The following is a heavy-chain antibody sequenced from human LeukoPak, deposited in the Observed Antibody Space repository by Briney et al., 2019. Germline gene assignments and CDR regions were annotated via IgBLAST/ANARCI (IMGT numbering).Heavy chain of an antibody. CDR1: GFTFSSYA. CDR3: ARPGSPGTLAYCGGDCPPLDY. CDR2: ISYDGSNK. D-gene: IGHD2-21*01. Sequence: GRSLRLSCAASGFTFSSYAMHWVRQAPGKGLEWVAVISYDGSNKYYADSVKGRFTISRDNSKNTLYLQMNSLRAEDTAVYYCARPGSPGTLAYCGGDCPPLDYWGQGTLVTVSS. J-gene: IGHJ4*02. V-gene: IGHV3-30-3*01.